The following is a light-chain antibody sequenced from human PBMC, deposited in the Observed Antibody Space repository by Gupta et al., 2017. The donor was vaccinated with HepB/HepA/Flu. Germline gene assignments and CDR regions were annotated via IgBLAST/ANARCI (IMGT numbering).Light chain of an antibody. J-gene: IGKJ4*01. CDR3: QQYARWPLS. Sequence: DTVVTQSPIILSVSPGDRVTLSCRTSQNVGTNLAWYQQKVGQAPRLLVFGASSRATGIPARFIGSWSETEFSLIISSLQSEDFALSFCQQYARWPLSFGGGTRV. CDR2: GAS. CDR1: QNVGTN. V-gene: IGKV3-15*01.